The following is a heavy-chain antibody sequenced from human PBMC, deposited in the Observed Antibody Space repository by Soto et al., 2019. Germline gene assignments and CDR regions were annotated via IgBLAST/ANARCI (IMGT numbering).Heavy chain of an antibody. CDR3: ARDYCSGGSCYRAYYYYGMDV. J-gene: IGHJ6*02. D-gene: IGHD2-15*01. V-gene: IGHV4-61*08. CDR1: GGSISSGGYY. Sequence: QVQLQESGPGLVKPSQTLSLTCTVSGGSISSGGYYWSWIRQPPGKGLEWIGYIYYSGSTNYNPSLKSRVTISVDTSKNQFSLKLSSVTAADTAVYYCARDYCSGGSCYRAYYYYGMDVWGQGTTVTVSS. CDR2: IYYSGST.